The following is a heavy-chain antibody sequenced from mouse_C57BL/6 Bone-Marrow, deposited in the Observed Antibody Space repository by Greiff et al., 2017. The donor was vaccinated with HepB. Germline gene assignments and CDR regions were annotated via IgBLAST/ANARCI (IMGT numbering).Heavy chain of an antibody. CDR3: ASAYGNYDY. D-gene: IGHD2-1*01. J-gene: IGHJ2*01. Sequence: DVKLVESGGDLVKPGGSLKLSCAASGFTFSSYGMSWVRQTPDKRLEWVATISSGGSYTYYPDSVKGRFTISRDNAKNTLYLQMSSLKSEDTAMYYCASAYGNYDYWGQGTTLTVSS. V-gene: IGHV5-6*02. CDR1: GFTFSSYG. CDR2: ISSGGSYT.